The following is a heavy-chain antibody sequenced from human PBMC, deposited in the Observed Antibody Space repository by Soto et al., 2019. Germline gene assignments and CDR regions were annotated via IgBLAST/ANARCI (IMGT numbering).Heavy chain of an antibody. D-gene: IGHD2-2*01. CDR2: IDPSDSYT. J-gene: IGHJ6*02. CDR1: GYSFTSYW. V-gene: IGHV5-10-1*01. Sequence: GESLKISCKGSGYSFTSYWISWVRQMPGKGLEWMGRIDPSDSYTNYSPSFQGHVTISADKSISTAYLQWSSLKASDTAMYYCARVPRRGYYYYGMDVWGQRTTVTVSS. CDR3: ARVPRRGYYYYGMDV.